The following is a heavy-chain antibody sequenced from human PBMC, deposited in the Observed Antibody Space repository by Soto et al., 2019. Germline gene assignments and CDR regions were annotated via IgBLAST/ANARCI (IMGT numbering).Heavy chain of an antibody. V-gene: IGHV3-72*01. J-gene: IGHJ6*02. D-gene: IGHD3-3*01. CDR3: AREMFQFLESFPSYHYAMDV. CDR1: GFTFSDYY. CDR2: TKNKPNSYTT. Sequence: HPGGSLRLSCATSGFTFSDYYMDWVRQAPGKGLEWVGRTKNKPNSYTTEYAASVKGRFTISRDDSKKSLYLQMNSLKTEDTAVYYCAREMFQFLESFPSYHYAMDVWGQGTSVTVSS.